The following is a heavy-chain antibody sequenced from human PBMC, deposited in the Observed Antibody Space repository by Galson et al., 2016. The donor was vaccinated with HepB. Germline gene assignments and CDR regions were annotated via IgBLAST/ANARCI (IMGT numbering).Heavy chain of an antibody. D-gene: IGHD6-19*01. CDR2: ISSDGSKE. J-gene: IGHJ4*02. V-gene: IGHV3-30-3*01. CDR1: GFTFSRYT. Sequence: SLRLSCAASGFTFSRYTMHWVRQAPGKGLEWVAVISSDGSKEYYADSVKGRFTISGDNSRNTLYLQMNSLRAEDAAVYYCAKDNAAWLVDYWGQGSLVTVSS. CDR3: AKDNAAWLVDY.